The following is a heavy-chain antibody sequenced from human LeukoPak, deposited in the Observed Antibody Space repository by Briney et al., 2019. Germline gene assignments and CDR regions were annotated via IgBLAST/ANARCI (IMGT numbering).Heavy chain of an antibody. V-gene: IGHV3-23*01. Sequence: GGSLRLSCATSEFTFSTYPMSWVRQAPGKGPEWVSAISGSGGATFYADSVKGRFTISRDNSKNTLYLQINSLRAEDTAVYYCATRGRDGYNANYYGMDVWGQGTTVTVPS. CDR3: ATRGRDGYNANYYGMDV. CDR1: EFTFSTYP. J-gene: IGHJ6*02. D-gene: IGHD5-24*01. CDR2: ISGSGGAT.